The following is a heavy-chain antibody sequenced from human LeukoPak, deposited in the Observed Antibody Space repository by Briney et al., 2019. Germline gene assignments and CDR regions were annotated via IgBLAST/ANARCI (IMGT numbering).Heavy chain of an antibody. D-gene: IGHD2-15*01. V-gene: IGHV7-4-1*02. Sequence: APVKVSLQGSGYPFTSYGISWGGQAPGQGLEWVGWVNTNTGDPTYAQGFTGRFVFSLDTSVTTAYLQISSLKAEDTAVYYCARDRVVVSATEFGYWGQGTLVTVSS. J-gene: IGHJ4*02. CDR1: GYPFTSYG. CDR2: VNTNTGDP. CDR3: ARDRVVVSATEFGY.